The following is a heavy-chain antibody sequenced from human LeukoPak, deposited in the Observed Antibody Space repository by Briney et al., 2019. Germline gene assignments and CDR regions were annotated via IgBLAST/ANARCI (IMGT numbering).Heavy chain of an antibody. V-gene: IGHV4-61*03. CDR1: GGSIGSGSYY. J-gene: IGHJ6*03. CDR3: ARGRVSSSTWYSTYYYYFYMDV. CDR2: VDHTGST. D-gene: IGHD1-1*01. Sequence: SETLSLTCTVSGGSIGSGSYYWSWIRQPPGKGLEWIGYVDHTGSTNFNPSLNGRVSISRDTTKNLFSLRLRSVTAADTAVYFCARGRVSSSTWYSTYYYYFYMDVWGKGTTVTVSS.